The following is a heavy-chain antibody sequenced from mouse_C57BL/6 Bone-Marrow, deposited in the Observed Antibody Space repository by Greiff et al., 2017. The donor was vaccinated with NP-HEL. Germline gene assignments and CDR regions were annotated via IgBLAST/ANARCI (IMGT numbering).Heavy chain of an antibody. CDR1: GYTFTSYW. D-gene: IGHD1-1*01. Sequence: QVQLQQPGAELVKPGASVKMSCKASGYTFTSYWITWVKQRPGQGLEWIGDLYPGSGSTNYNEKFKSKATLTVDTSSSTAYMQLSSLTSEDSAVYYFARKGVTTVVIDYWGQGTTLTVSS. J-gene: IGHJ2*01. CDR3: ARKGVTTVVIDY. CDR2: LYPGSGST. V-gene: IGHV1-55*01.